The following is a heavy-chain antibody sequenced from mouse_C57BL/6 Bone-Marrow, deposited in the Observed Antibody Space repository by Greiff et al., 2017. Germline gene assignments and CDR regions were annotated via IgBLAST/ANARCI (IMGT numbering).Heavy chain of an antibody. CDR3: ARHGVYWYFDY. D-gene: IGHD2-1*01. CDR1: GFTFSSYG. V-gene: IGHV5-6*01. J-gene: IGHJ2*01. Sequence: EVQLVESGGDLVKPGGSLKLSCAASGFTFSSYGMSWVRQTPDKRLEWVATISSGGSYTYYPDSVTGRFTISRDNAKNTLYLQMSSLKSEDTAMYYCARHGVYWYFDYWGQGTTLTVSS. CDR2: ISSGGSYT.